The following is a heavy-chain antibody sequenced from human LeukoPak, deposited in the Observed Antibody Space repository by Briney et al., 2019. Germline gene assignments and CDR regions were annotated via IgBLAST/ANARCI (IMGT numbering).Heavy chain of an antibody. D-gene: IGHD5-18*01. Sequence: SQTLSLTCAISGDSVSSNSAAWNWIRQSPSRGLEWLGRTYYRSEWHNDYAVSVKSRIIISPDISKNQFSLQLKSVTPEDTAVYYCARDLAGFGGYSYGMVDYWGQGTLVTVSS. CDR1: GDSVSSNSAA. V-gene: IGHV6-1*01. CDR3: ARDLAGFGGYSYGMVDY. J-gene: IGHJ4*02. CDR2: TYYRSEWHN.